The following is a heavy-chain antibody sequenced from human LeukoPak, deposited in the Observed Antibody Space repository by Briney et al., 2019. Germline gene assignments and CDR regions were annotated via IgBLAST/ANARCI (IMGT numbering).Heavy chain of an antibody. CDR1: GFTFSSYA. Sequence: EPGGSLRLSCAASGFTFSSYAMSWVRQAPGKGLEWVSAISGSGGSTYYADSVKGRFTISRDNSKNTLYLQMNNLRAEDTAVYYWAKEGYSGSSGGGGTYYFDYWGQGTLVTVSS. CDR3: AKEGYSGSSGGGGTYYFDY. CDR2: ISGSGGST. D-gene: IGHD6-6*01. V-gene: IGHV3-23*01. J-gene: IGHJ4*02.